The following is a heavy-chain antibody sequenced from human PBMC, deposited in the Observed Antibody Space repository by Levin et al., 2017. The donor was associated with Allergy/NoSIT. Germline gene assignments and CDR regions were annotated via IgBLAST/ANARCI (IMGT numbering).Heavy chain of an antibody. CDR3: ARDLPSDYGDYGYPDY. CDR2: ISYDGSNK. J-gene: IGHJ4*02. CDR1: GFTFSSYA. Sequence: GGSLRLSCAASGFTFSSYAMHWVRQAPGKGLEWVAVISYDGSNKYYADSVKGRFTISRDNSKNTLYLQMNSLRAEDTAVYYCARDLPSDYGDYGYPDYWGQGTLVTVSS. V-gene: IGHV3-30-3*01. D-gene: IGHD4-17*01.